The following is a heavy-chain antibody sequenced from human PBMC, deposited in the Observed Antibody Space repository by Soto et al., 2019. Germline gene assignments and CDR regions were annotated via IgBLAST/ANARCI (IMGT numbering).Heavy chain of an antibody. Sequence: EVQLLESGGGLVQPGGSLRLSCAASGFTFSSYAMSWVRQAPGKGLEWVSAISGSGGSTYYADSVKGRFTISRDNSKNTLYLQMNSLRAEDTAVYYCVKDKEFSWYFDYWGQGTLVTVSS. CDR2: ISGSGGST. D-gene: IGHD3-10*01. V-gene: IGHV3-23*01. CDR3: VKDKEFSWYFDY. J-gene: IGHJ4*02. CDR1: GFTFSSYA.